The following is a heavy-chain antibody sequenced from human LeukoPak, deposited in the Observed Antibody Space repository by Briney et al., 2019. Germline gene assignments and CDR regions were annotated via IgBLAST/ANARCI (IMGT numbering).Heavy chain of an antibody. D-gene: IGHD6-19*01. J-gene: IGHJ4*02. CDR3: ARGGSGWYAPHFDY. V-gene: IGHV4-59*08. Sequence: SETLSLTCTVSGGSISSYYWSWIRQPPGKGLEWIGYFYYSGSTNYNPSLKSRVTISVDTSKNQFSLDLSSVTAADTAVYYCARGGSGWYAPHFDYWGQGTLVTVSS. CDR1: GGSISSYY. CDR2: FYYSGST.